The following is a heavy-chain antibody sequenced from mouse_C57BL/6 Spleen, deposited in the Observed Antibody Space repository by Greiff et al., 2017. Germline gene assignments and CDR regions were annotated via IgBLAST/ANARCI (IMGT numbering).Heavy chain of an antibody. CDR3: ARPARYYYAMDY. J-gene: IGHJ4*01. V-gene: IGHV1-54*01. CDR2: INPGSGGP. Sequence: QVQLLQSGAELVRPGTSVKVSCTASGYAFTNYLIEWVKQRPGQGLEWIGVINPGSGGPTSNEQFTGKATLTADKSSSTASMQLSSLTSEDSAVYFCARPARYYYAMDYWGQGTSVTVSS. CDR1: GYAFTNYL.